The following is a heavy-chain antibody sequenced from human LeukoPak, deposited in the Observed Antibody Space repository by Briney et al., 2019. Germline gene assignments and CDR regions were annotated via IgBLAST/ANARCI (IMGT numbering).Heavy chain of an antibody. CDR1: GFTFSSYG. Sequence: PGRSLRLSCAASGFTFSSYGMHWVRQAPGKGLEWVANIKQDGSEKYYVDSVKGRFTISRDNAKNSLYLQMNSLRAEDTAVYYCAKDGGTPSHFDYWGQGTLVTVSS. CDR2: IKQDGSEK. V-gene: IGHV3-7*01. D-gene: IGHD1-1*01. J-gene: IGHJ4*02. CDR3: AKDGGTPSHFDY.